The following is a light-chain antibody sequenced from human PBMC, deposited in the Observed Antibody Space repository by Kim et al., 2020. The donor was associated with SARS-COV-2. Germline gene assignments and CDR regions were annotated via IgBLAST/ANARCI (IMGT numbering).Light chain of an antibody. CDR2: RAS. V-gene: IGKV1-9*01. CDR3: QQLNSYPWT. J-gene: IGKJ1*01. Sequence: DIQLTHSPPFLSASVGDRVTITCRASQGISTYLAWYQQIPGKAPKLLIYRASTLQRGVPSRFSGSGSGTEFTLTISNLQSEDFAIYYCQQLNSYPWTFGQGTKVDIK. CDR1: QGISTY.